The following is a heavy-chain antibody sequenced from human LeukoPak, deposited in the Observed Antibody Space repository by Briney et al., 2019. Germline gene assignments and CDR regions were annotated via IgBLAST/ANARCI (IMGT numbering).Heavy chain of an antibody. Sequence: SGTLSLTCAVSGGSISSSNWWSWVRQPPGKGLEWIGEIYHSGSTNYNPSLKSRVTISVDKSKNQFSLRLSSVTAADTAVYYCAREGRKSRGVDIVRKKETGYYYYMDVWGKGTTVTVSS. CDR1: GGSISSSNW. V-gene: IGHV4-4*02. CDR2: IYHSGST. J-gene: IGHJ6*03. D-gene: IGHD2-15*01. CDR3: AREGRKSRGVDIVRKKETGYYYYMDV.